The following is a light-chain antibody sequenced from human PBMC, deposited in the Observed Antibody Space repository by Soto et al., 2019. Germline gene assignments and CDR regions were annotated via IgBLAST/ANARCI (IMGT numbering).Light chain of an antibody. V-gene: IGLV3-21*04. CDR1: NIGTKS. J-gene: IGLJ3*02. CDR2: YDS. CDR3: QVWDSSSDHWV. Sequence: SYELTQPPSVSVAPGETATITCGGNNIGTKSVHWYQQKPGQAPVLVIYYDSVRPSGIPERFSGSNSGNTATLTISRVEAGFEADYYCQVWDSSSDHWVFGGGTKVTVL.